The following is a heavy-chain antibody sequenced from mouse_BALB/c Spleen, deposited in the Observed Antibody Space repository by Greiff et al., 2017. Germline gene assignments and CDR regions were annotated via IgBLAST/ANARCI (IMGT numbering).Heavy chain of an antibody. CDR3: ARLYYGYGVAY. D-gene: IGHD2-2*01. CDR2: INTSTGYT. CDR1: GYTFTSYW. V-gene: IGHV1-7*01. J-gene: IGHJ3*01. Sequence: QVQLKQSGAELAKPGASVKLSCKASGYTFTSYWMPWVHQRPGKGLEWIGYINTSTGYTEYNQKFKDKTTLTADKTSCTAYMQLSSLTSEDSAVYCGARLYYGYGVAYWGQGTRVTVSA.